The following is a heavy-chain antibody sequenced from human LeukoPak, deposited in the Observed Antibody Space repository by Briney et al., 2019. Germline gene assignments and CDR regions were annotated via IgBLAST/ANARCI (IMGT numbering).Heavy chain of an antibody. V-gene: IGHV4-59*01. CDR3: ARVNGLEVRGVSLHNYYGTDI. J-gene: IGHJ6*02. Sequence: SERLSLTCTVSDGSIISYYWGWIRQPPGKGLEWIGYIYYNGSTNYNPSLRSRVTISVDTSKNQFSLKLRSLTAADTAIYYCARVNGLEVRGVSLHNYYGTDIWAREPTVTVS. CDR1: DGSIISYY. D-gene: IGHD3-10*01. CDR2: IYYNGST.